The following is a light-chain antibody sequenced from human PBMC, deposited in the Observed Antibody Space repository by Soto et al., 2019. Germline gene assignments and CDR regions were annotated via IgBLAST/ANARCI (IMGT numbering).Light chain of an antibody. J-gene: IGLJ1*01. CDR1: SSDVGGYNY. CDR2: DVS. CDR3: CSYAGSYTGV. V-gene: IGLV2-11*01. Sequence: QSVLTQPRSVSGSPGQSVTISCTGTSSDVGGYNYVSWYQQHPGKAPKLMIYDVSKRPSGVPDRFSGSKSGNTASLTISGLQAEDEADYYCCSYAGSYTGVFGTGTTVTVL.